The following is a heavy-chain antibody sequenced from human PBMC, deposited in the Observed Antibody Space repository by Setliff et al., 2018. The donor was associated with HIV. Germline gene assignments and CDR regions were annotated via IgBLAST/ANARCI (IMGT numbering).Heavy chain of an antibody. J-gene: IGHJ5*02. CDR3: AKRTFGSGRLDP. CDR2: IHTTGST. CDR1: GDSISSGSYY. D-gene: IGHD3-16*01. V-gene: IGHV4-61*09. Sequence: SETLSLTCSVSGDSISSGSYYWSWIRLPAGKGLEWIGQIHTTGSTNYNPSLKSRVTISMDTSKNQFSLNLNSVTATDTAVYYGAKRTFGSGRLDPWGQGTLVTVSS.